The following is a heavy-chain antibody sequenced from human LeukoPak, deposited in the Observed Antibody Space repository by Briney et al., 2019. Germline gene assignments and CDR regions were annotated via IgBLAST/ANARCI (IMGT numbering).Heavy chain of an antibody. V-gene: IGHV4-59*02. Sequence: NPSETLSLTCTVSGGSVSGYYWNWIRQPPGKGLEWIGYIYYSGSTNYNPSLKSRVTISVDTSKNQFSLNLSSVTAADTAVYYCARASLNQIQLWFSPDAPQYFFDSWGQGALVTVSS. J-gene: IGHJ5*01. D-gene: IGHD5-18*01. CDR3: ARASLNQIQLWFSPDAPQYFFDS. CDR2: IYYSGST. CDR1: GGSVSGYY.